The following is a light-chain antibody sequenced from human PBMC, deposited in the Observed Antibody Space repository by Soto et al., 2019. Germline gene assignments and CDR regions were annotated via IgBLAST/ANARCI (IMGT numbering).Light chain of an antibody. CDR2: GAS. Sequence: PGERATLSCRASQSVSSSYLAWYQQKPGQAPRLLIYGASSRATGIPDRFSGSGSGTDFTLTISRLEPEDFAVYYCQPYGSSPTFGQGTKLEIK. CDR1: QSVSSSY. J-gene: IGKJ2*01. CDR3: QPYGSSPT. V-gene: IGKV3-20*01.